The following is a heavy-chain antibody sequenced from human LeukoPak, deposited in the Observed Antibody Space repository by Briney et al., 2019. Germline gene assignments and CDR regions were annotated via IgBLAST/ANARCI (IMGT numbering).Heavy chain of an antibody. J-gene: IGHJ3*01. Sequence: GGSLRLSCAASGFTFSSYGMHWVRQAPGKGLEWVAFIRYDGSNKYYADSVKGRFTISRDNSKNTLYLQMNSLRAEDTAVYYCAKDRGYCSSTSCWGAFDVWGRGTMVTVSS. CDR1: GFTFSSYG. D-gene: IGHD2-2*01. V-gene: IGHV3-30*02. CDR2: IRYDGSNK. CDR3: AKDRGYCSSTSCWGAFDV.